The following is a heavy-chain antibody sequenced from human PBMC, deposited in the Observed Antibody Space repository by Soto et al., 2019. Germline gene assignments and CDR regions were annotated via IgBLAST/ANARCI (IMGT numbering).Heavy chain of an antibody. D-gene: IGHD1-26*01. CDR3: ATGSGSYYYSS. CDR2: FDPEDGET. CDR1: GYTLTELS. J-gene: IGHJ5*02. Sequence: QVQLVQSGAEVKKPGASVKVSCKVSGYTLTELSMHWVRQAPGTGLEWMGGFDPEDGETIYAQKFQGRVTMDEDTSTDPAYMELSSLRSEDTGVYFCATGSGSYYYSSWGQGTLVTVSS. V-gene: IGHV1-24*01.